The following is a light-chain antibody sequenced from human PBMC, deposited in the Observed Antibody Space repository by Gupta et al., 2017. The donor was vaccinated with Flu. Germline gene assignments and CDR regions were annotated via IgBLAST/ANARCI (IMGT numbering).Light chain of an antibody. CDR3: HQYNNWPRT. CDR1: ESVWSN. Sequence: EIVMTQSPATLSVSPGERATLSCRASESVWSNLAWYQQKPGQAPRLLISGASTRATGVPARFSGSGSETEFTLIISSVHSEDFGLYYCHQYNNWPRTCGQGTKVEIK. CDR2: GAS. V-gene: IGKV3-15*01. J-gene: IGKJ1*01.